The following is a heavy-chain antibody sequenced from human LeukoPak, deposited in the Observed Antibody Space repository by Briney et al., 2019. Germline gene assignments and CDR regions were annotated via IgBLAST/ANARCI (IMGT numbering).Heavy chain of an antibody. CDR1: GFTFDDNG. CDR3: ARDRLAATGLFDY. D-gene: IGHD6-13*01. J-gene: IGHJ4*02. Sequence: GGSLRLSCAASGFTFDDNGMRWVRQAPGKGLEWVSGINWSGGSTGYADSVKGRFTISRDNAKNSLYLQMNSLRTEDTAFYYCARDRLAATGLFDYWGQGTLVTVSS. CDR2: INWSGGST. V-gene: IGHV3-20*04.